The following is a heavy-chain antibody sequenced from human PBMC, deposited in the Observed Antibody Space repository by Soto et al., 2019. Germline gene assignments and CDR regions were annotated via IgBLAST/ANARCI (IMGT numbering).Heavy chain of an antibody. D-gene: IGHD5-12*01. J-gene: IGHJ6*02. CDR1: GFTFSSYW. CDR2: INSDGSST. V-gene: IGHV3-74*01. CDR3: AREGVNIVATGMAV. Sequence: EVQLVESGGGLVQPGGSLRLSCAASGFTFSSYWMHWVRQAPGKGLVWVSRINSDGSSTSYADSVQGRFTISRDKAKNTLYLQRNSPRAKDKAVYYCAREGVNIVATGMAVWGQGTTVTVSS.